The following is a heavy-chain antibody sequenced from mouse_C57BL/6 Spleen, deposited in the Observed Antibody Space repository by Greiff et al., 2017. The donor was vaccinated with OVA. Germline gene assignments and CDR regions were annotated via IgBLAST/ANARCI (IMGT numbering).Heavy chain of an antibody. V-gene: IGHV1-80*01. Sequence: VQLQQSGAELVKPGASVKISCKASGYAFSSYWMNWVKQRPGKGLEWIGQIYPGDGDTNYNGKFKGKATLTADKSSSTAYMQLSSLTSEDSAVYFCARKATVVGEDYFDYWGQGTTLTVSS. D-gene: IGHD1-1*01. CDR2: IYPGDGDT. J-gene: IGHJ2*01. CDR3: ARKATVVGEDYFDY. CDR1: GYAFSSYW.